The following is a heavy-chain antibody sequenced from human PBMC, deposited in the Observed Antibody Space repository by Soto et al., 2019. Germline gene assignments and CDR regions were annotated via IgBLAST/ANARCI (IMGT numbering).Heavy chain of an antibody. CDR3: VRSEATALDY. CDR1: GGSFSGYY. CDR2: INHSGST. Sequence: SETLSLTCAVYGGSFSGYYWSWIRQPPGKGLEWIGEINHSGSTNYNPSIKSRVTISVDTSKNQFSLKMSSVTAADTAVYYCVRSEATALDYWGQGTLVTVSS. J-gene: IGHJ4*02. V-gene: IGHV4-34*01.